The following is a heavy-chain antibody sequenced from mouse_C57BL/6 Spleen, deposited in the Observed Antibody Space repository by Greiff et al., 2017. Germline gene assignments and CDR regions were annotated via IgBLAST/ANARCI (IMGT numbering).Heavy chain of an antibody. CDR2: ISYDGSN. V-gene: IGHV3-6*01. D-gene: IGHD2-4*01. CDR3: ARRDYDGLFAY. Sequence: ESGPGLVKPSQSLSLTCSVTGYSITSGYYWNWIRQFPGNKLEWMGYISYDGSNNYNPSLKNRISITRDTSKNQFFLKLNSVTTEDTATYYCARRDYDGLFAYWGQGTLVTVSA. J-gene: IGHJ3*01. CDR1: GYSITSGYY.